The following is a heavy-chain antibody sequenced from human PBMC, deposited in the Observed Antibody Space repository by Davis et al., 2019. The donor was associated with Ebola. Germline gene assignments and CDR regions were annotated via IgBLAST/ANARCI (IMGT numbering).Heavy chain of an antibody. CDR3: AKEGGAVAGTFHPRYYYYGMDV. Sequence: PGGSLRLSCAASGFIFSSYVMSWVRQAPGKGLEWVSAISGSGGSTYYADSVKGRFTISRDNSKNTLYLQMNSLRAEDTAVYYCAKEGGAVAGTFHPRYYYYGMDVWGQGTTVTVSS. CDR2: ISGSGGST. V-gene: IGHV3-23*01. D-gene: IGHD6-19*01. CDR1: GFIFSSYV. J-gene: IGHJ6*02.